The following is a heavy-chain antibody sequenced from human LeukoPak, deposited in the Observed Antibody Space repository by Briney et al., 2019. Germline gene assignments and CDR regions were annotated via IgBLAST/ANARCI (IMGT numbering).Heavy chain of an antibody. D-gene: IGHD2-2*03. CDR2: ISYDGSNK. CDR1: GFTFSSYA. J-gene: IGHJ6*02. CDR3: ARGTRYGYCSSTSCSLLDV. Sequence: GGSLRLSCVASGFTFSSYAMSWVRQAPGKGLEWVAVISYDGSNKYYADSVKGRFTISRDNSKNTLYLQMNSLRAEDTAVYYCARGTRYGYCSSTSCSLLDVWGQGTTVTVSS. V-gene: IGHV3-30-3*01.